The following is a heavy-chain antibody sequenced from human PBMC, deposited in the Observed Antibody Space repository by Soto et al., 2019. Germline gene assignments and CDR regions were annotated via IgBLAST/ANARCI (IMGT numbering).Heavy chain of an antibody. D-gene: IGHD4-4*01. CDR1: GFAFTNVW. V-gene: IGHV3-15*07. J-gene: IGHJ4*02. CDR3: NTYSLGRGHSPL. CDR2: IKSKPDGETT. Sequence: QLVESGGGLVKPGGSLALSCAGSGFAFTNVWLHWVRQAPGKGLGWVGRIKSKPDGETTDYAAPVKGRFTISRDDSTNTLYLQMNSLQTEDEGQYYCNTYSLGRGHSPLWGQGTLGTDSS.